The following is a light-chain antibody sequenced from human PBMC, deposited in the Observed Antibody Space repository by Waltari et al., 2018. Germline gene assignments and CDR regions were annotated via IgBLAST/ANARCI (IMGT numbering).Light chain of an antibody. CDR2: KAS. Sequence: DIQMTQSPSTLSASVGDRVTITCRPSQSISSWLAWYQQKPGKVPKFLIYKASTLESGVPSRFSGSGSGTEFTLTISGLQPDDFATYYCQQYYGYPRTFGQGTKVEFK. V-gene: IGKV1-5*03. CDR1: QSISSW. J-gene: IGKJ1*01. CDR3: QQYYGYPRT.